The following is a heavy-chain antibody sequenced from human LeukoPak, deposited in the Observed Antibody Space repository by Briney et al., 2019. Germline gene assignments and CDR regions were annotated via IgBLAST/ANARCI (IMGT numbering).Heavy chain of an antibody. CDR2: IYPGDSDT. Sequence: GESLKISCKGPGYSFTSYFIAWVRQMPGKGLEWMGIIYPGDSDTRYSPSFQGQVTISADKSISTAYLQWSSLKASDTAMYYCARVYSSSSSRFGYWGQGTLVTVSS. V-gene: IGHV5-51*01. D-gene: IGHD6-13*01. CDR1: GYSFTSYF. J-gene: IGHJ4*02. CDR3: ARVYSSSSSRFGY.